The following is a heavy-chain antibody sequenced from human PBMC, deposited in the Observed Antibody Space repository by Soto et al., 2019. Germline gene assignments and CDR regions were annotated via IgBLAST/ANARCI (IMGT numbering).Heavy chain of an antibody. CDR1: GGTFSSYS. CDR2: IIPIFGTA. CDR3: ARDGGRDSGGIDY. J-gene: IGHJ4*02. V-gene: IGHV1-69*01. D-gene: IGHD1-26*01. Sequence: QVQLVQSGAEVKKPGSSVKVSCKASGGTFSSYSINWVRQAPGQGLEWMGEIIPIFGTANYAQKFQGRVTITAEEFTSKAYMELSRLRSEDTAVYFCARDGGRDSGGIDYWGQGTLVTVSS.